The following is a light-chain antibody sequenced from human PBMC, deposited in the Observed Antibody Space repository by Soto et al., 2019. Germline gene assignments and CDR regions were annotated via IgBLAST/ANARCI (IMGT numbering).Light chain of an antibody. CDR3: CSYAGSSSSI. Sequence: QSVLTQSASVSGSPGQSITISCSGTSSDVGTYNLVSWYQQYPGKAPRLMIYEVTKRPSGVSNRFSGSKSGNTASLTISGLQPEDEADYYCCSYAGSSSSIFGTGTKVTVL. V-gene: IGLV2-23*02. J-gene: IGLJ1*01. CDR1: SSDVGTYNL. CDR2: EVT.